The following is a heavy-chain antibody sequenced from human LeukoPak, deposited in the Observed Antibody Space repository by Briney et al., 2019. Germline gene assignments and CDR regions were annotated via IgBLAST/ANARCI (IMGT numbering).Heavy chain of an antibody. J-gene: IGHJ5*02. CDR1: GFTFSDYY. CDR3: ARDLRVGATAYNWFDP. CDR2: ISSSGSTI. D-gene: IGHD1-26*01. V-gene: IGHV3-11*04. Sequence: PGGSLRLSCAASGFTFSDYYMSWIRQAPGKGLEWVSYISSSGSTIYYADSVKGRFTISRDNAKNSLYLQMNSLRAEDTAVYYCARDLRVGATAYNWFDPWRQGTLVTVSS.